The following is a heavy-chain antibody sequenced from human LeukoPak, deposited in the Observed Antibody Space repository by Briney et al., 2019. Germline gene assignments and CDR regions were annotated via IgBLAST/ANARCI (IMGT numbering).Heavy chain of an antibody. D-gene: IGHD3-10*01. Sequence: GGSLRLSCAASGFTFSSYGMHWVRQAPGKGLEWAAFIRYDGSNKYYADSVKGRSTISRDNSKNTLYLQMNSLRAEDTAVYYCATELITMVRGVIISWDYWGQGTLVTVSS. J-gene: IGHJ4*02. CDR1: GFTFSSYG. V-gene: IGHV3-30*02. CDR3: ATELITMVRGVIISWDY. CDR2: IRYDGSNK.